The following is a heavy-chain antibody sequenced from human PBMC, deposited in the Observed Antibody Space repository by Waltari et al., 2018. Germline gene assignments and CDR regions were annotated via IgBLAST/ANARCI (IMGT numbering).Heavy chain of an antibody. CDR1: GSTFTSYY. D-gene: IGHD2-8*02. Sequence: QVQLVQSGAEVKKPGASVKVSCKASGSTFTSYYLHWVRQAPGQGLEWMGIISPSGGSTSYAQKFQGRVTMTRDTSTSTVYMELSSLRSEDTAVYYCARSGGVRYNWFDPWGQGTLVTVSS. J-gene: IGHJ5*02. CDR3: ARSGGVRYNWFDP. CDR2: ISPSGGST. V-gene: IGHV1-46*01.